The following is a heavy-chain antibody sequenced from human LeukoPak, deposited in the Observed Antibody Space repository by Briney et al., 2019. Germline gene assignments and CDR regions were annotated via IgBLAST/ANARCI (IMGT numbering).Heavy chain of an antibody. Sequence: SETLSLTCAVSGDSLSSSTWWSWVRPPPGKGLEWIGEIYHSWTTNYTPSLKRRVTISVDKSKKQISLRLTSVTAADTAVYYCARNWNDGRFDYWGQGTLVTVSS. D-gene: IGHD1-1*01. CDR3: ARNWNDGRFDY. V-gene: IGHV4-4*02. CDR1: GDSLSSSTW. J-gene: IGHJ4*02. CDR2: IYHSWTT.